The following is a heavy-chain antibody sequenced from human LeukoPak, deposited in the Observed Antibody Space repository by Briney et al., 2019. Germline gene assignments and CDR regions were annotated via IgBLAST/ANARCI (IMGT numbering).Heavy chain of an antibody. Sequence: SETLSLTCTVSGYSISSDYYWGWVRQPPGKGLEWIATSFHSGSTYYNPSLKSRVTISVDTSNSQFSLNLSSVTAADTAVYYCAREDYSSRGLDYWGQGTLVTFSS. CDR1: GYSISSDYY. J-gene: IGHJ4*02. CDR2: SFHSGST. D-gene: IGHD6-13*01. CDR3: AREDYSSRGLDY. V-gene: IGHV4-38-2*02.